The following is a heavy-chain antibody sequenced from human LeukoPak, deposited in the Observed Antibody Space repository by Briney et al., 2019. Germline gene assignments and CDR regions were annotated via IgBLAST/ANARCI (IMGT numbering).Heavy chain of an antibody. V-gene: IGHV3-9*01. CDR2: ISWNSGSI. CDR3: AKGRRDGYNGAFDI. D-gene: IGHD5-24*01. CDR1: GFTFDDYA. Sequence: GGSLRLSCAASGFTFDDYAMHWVRQAPGKGLEWVSGISWNSGSIGYADSVKGRFTISRDNAKNSLYLQMNSLRAEDTALYYCAKGRRDGYNGAFDIWGQGTMVTVSS. J-gene: IGHJ3*02.